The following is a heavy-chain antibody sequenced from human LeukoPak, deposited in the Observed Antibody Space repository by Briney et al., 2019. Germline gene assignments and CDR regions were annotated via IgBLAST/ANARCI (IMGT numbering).Heavy chain of an antibody. CDR1: GYTFTGYY. J-gene: IGHJ6*02. CDR2: INPNSGGT. V-gene: IGHV1-2*04. D-gene: IGHD1-14*01. CDR3: ARDSPSARNNYYYYYGMDV. Sequence: ASVKVSCKASGYTFTGYYMHWVRQAPGQGLEWMGWINPNSGGTNYAQKFQGWVTMTRGTSISTAYMELRSLRSDDTAVYYCARDSPSARNNYYYYYGMDVWGQGTTVTVSS.